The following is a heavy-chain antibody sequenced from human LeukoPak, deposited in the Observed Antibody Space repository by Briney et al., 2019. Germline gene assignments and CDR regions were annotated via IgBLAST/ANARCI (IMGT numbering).Heavy chain of an antibody. CDR3: AKARGKGYYGSSLGGD. J-gene: IGHJ4*02. CDR1: GFTFDDYT. D-gene: IGHD3-22*01. CDR2: ISWDGGST. V-gene: IGHV3-43*01. Sequence: GGSLRLSCAASGFTFDDYTMHWVRQAPGKGLEWVSLISWDGGSTYYADSVKGRFTISRDNSKNSLYLQMNSLRTEDTALHYCAKARGKGYYGSSLGGDWGQGTLVTVSS.